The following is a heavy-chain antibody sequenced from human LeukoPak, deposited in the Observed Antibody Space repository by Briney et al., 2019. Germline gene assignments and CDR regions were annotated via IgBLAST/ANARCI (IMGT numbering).Heavy chain of an antibody. CDR2: IYYSGST. V-gene: IGHV4-59*01. Sequence: SETLSLTCTVSDGSISSYSWSWIRQPPGKGLEWIGYIYYSGSTNYNPSLKSRVTISLDTPTNQLSLKVRSVTAADTAMYYCARDRDGNGWFDPWGQGTLVTVSS. D-gene: IGHD1-1*01. J-gene: IGHJ5*02. CDR1: DGSISSYS. CDR3: ARDRDGNGWFDP.